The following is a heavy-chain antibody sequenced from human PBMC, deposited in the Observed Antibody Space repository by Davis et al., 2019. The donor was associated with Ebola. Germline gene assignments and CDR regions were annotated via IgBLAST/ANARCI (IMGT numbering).Heavy chain of an antibody. CDR2: INSDGSST. V-gene: IGHV3-74*01. CDR3: ARAYTAMVTAYYYYYGMDV. Sequence: HTGGSLRLSCAASGFTFSSYWMHWVRQAPGKGLVWVSRINSDGSSTSYADSVKGRFTISRDNAKNTLYLQMNSLRAEDTAVYYCARAYTAMVTAYYYYYGMDVWGQGTTVTVSS. D-gene: IGHD5-18*01. CDR1: GFTFSSYW. J-gene: IGHJ6*02.